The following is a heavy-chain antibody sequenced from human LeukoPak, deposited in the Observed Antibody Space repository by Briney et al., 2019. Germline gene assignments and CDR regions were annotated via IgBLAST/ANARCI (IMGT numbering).Heavy chain of an antibody. V-gene: IGHV4-31*03. J-gene: IGHJ3*02. CDR1: GGSISSDGYC. Sequence: PSQTLSLTCSVFGGSISSDGYCWNWIRQHPGKGLEWLGYIYYSGSTYYNPSLKSRVALSVDTSKDQFSLKLSSLTAADTAVYYCAKSREEIRGLDAFDIWGQGTMVTVSS. CDR2: IYYSGST. CDR3: AKSREEIRGLDAFDI. D-gene: IGHD5-24*01.